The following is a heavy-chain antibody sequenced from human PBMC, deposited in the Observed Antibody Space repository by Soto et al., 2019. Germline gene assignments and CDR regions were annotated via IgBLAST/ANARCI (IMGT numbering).Heavy chain of an antibody. CDR3: ARLDWGSLYAFDI. CDR1: GFTFSSYW. Sequence: EVQLVESGGGLAQPGGSLRLSCAASGFTFSSYWMSWVRQAPGKGLEWVANIRQDGSESYYVDSVKGRFTISRDNAKKSLYLQMNSLRAEDTAVYYCARLDWGSLYAFDIWGQGTMVTVSS. CDR2: IRQDGSES. V-gene: IGHV3-7*03. J-gene: IGHJ3*02. D-gene: IGHD3-9*01.